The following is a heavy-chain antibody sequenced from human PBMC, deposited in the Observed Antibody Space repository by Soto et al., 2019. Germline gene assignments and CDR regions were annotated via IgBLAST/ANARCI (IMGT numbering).Heavy chain of an antibody. V-gene: IGHV4-34*01. CDR3: ARGRRSLTRVIAAAMGGFDI. J-gene: IGHJ3*02. Sequence: LTCAVYFESFTVYYLNWLRQTPGNGLEWIGEINRSEDTNYTPSLKSRVTISVDTSKKQFSLTLSSVTAADTAVYYCARGRRSLTRVIAAAMGGFDIWGQGTMVTVSS. D-gene: IGHD2-2*01. CDR2: INRSEDT. CDR1: FESFTVYY.